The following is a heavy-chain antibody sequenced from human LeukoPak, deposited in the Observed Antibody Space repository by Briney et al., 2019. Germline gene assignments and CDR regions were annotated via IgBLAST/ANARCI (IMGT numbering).Heavy chain of an antibody. CDR2: ISWNSGSI. CDR1: GFTFDDYA. Sequence: PGGSLRLSCAASGFTFDDYAMHWVRQAPGKGLEWVSGISWNSGSIGYADSVKGRFTISRDNAKNSLYLQMDSLRAEDTAVYYCARVDSHYGGSYGGTIDYWGQGTLVTVSS. D-gene: IGHD1-26*01. J-gene: IGHJ4*02. V-gene: IGHV3-9*01. CDR3: ARVDSHYGGSYGGTIDY.